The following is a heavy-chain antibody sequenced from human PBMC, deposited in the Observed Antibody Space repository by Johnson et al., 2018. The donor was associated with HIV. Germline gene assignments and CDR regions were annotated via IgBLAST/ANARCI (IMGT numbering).Heavy chain of an antibody. D-gene: IGHD1-26*01. J-gene: IGHJ3*02. V-gene: IGHV3-30*02. Sequence: QVQLVESGGGLVQPGGSLRISCAASGLTFRSNDMHWVRQATGKGLEWVAFIRYDGSNKYYADSVKGRFTISRDNSKNTLYLQMNSLRAEDTAVYYCAKGVVGATGGAFDIWGQGTMVTVSS. CDR2: IRYDGSNK. CDR1: GLTFRSND. CDR3: AKGVVGATGGAFDI.